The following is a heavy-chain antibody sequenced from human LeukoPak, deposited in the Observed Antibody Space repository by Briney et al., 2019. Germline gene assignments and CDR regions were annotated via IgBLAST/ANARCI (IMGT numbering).Heavy chain of an antibody. J-gene: IGHJ4*02. V-gene: IGHV3-33*06. Sequence: GGSLRLPCAASKFTFSHYGMHWVRQAPGKGLQWVAVIWSDGTNQYYADSVKGRFTIPRDNSKKMVYLQMNSLRADDTGVYYCAKDAQRGFDYSNSLEYWGQGALVIVSA. CDR1: KFTFSHYG. CDR3: AKDAQRGFDYSNSLEY. CDR2: IWSDGTNQ. D-gene: IGHD4-11*01.